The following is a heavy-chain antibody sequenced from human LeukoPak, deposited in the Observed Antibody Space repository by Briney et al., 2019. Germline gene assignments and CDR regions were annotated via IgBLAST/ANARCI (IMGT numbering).Heavy chain of an antibody. CDR1: GYILNELS. CDR2: FDPESGKT. J-gene: IGHJ3*01. D-gene: IGHD2-2*02. V-gene: IGHV1-24*01. Sequence: ASVTVSCKISGYILNELSMHWVRQAPGEGLTWMGGFDPESGKTVYAQKFQGRVTMTEDTSTDTAYMELSRLTSEDTALYFCATPAAVVAATIARYPFDVWGQGTMVTVSS. CDR3: ATPAAVVAATIARYPFDV.